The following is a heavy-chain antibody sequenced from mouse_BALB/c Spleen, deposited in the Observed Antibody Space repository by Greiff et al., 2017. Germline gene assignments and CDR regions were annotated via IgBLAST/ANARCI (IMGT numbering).Heavy chain of an antibody. V-gene: IGHV1-31*01. CDR2: INPYNGAT. CDR1: GYSFTGYY. CDR3: ARSSLWSPYAMDY. D-gene: IGHD1-1*02. J-gene: IGHJ4*01. Sequence: VQLKQSGPELVKPGASVKISCKASGYSFTGYYMHWVKQSHVKSLEWIGRINPYNGATSYNQNFKDKASLTVDKSSSTAYMELHSLTSEDSAVYYCARSSLWSPYAMDYWGQGTSVTVSS.